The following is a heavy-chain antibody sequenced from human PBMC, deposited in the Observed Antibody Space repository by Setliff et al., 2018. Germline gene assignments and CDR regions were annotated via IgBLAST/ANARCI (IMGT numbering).Heavy chain of an antibody. Sequence: GSLRLSCAASGFVFSSYGMHWVRQAPGKGLEWLTFIRYDGSEKYYVDSVKGRFTISRDNSKSTLYLQMNSLRAEDTAIYYCAKDKDVRVDYFDYWGPGTLVTVSS. J-gene: IGHJ4*02. D-gene: IGHD3-10*01. CDR3: AKDKDVRVDYFDY. V-gene: IGHV3-30*02. CDR1: GFVFSSYG. CDR2: IRYDGSEK.